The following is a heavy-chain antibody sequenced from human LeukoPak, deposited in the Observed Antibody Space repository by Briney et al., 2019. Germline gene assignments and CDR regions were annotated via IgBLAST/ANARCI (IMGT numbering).Heavy chain of an antibody. CDR2: IYYNGNT. V-gene: IGHV4-59*02. CDR3: ARATAAPSSYFFDH. J-gene: IGHJ4*02. CDR1: GFTVSSYY. D-gene: IGHD6-25*01. Sequence: KPGESLRLSCAASGFTVSSYYMSWVRQPPGERLEWIATIYYNGNTYYNPSLQSRVTISVDTSTNHFSLKLNSVIAADTAVYYCARATAAPSSYFFDHWGQGTLVTVSS.